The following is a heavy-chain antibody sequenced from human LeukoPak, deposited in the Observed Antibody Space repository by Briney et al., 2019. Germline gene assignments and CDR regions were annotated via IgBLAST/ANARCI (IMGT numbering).Heavy chain of an antibody. CDR1: GFTFSNYG. V-gene: IGHV3-30*02. J-gene: IGHJ3*02. CDR2: IRYDGSNK. Sequence: GGSLRLSCAASGFTFSNYGMHWVRQAPGKGLEWVAFIRYDGSNKYYADSVKGRFTISRDNSKNTLYLQMNSLRAEDTAVYYCAKGYCSSTSCDAFDIWGQGTMVTVSS. D-gene: IGHD2-2*01. CDR3: AKGYCSSTSCDAFDI.